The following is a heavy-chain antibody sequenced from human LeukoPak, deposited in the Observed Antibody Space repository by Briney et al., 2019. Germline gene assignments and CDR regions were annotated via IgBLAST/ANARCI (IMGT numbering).Heavy chain of an antibody. CDR1: GGSISSGSYY. D-gene: IGHD2-2*01. V-gene: IGHV4-61*02. J-gene: IGHJ4*02. CDR2: IYTSGST. Sequence: SETLSLTCTVSGGSISSGSYYWSWIRQPAGKGLEWIGRIYTSGSTNYNPPLKSRVTISVDTSKNQFSLKLSSVTAADTAVYYCAIGPAVSTSCYYAYWGQGTLVTVSS. CDR3: AIGPAVSTSCYYAY.